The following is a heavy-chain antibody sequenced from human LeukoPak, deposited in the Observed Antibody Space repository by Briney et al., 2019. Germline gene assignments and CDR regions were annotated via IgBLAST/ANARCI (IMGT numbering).Heavy chain of an antibody. CDR2: IYHSGST. Sequence: SETLSLTFAVSGGSISSSNWWSWVRQPPGKGLEWIGEIYHSGSTNYNPSLKSRVTISVDKSKNQFSLKLSSVTAADTAVYYCARDHNDSSGYPYDAFDIWGQGTMVTVSS. D-gene: IGHD3-22*01. V-gene: IGHV4-4*02. CDR1: GGSISSSNW. CDR3: ARDHNDSSGYPYDAFDI. J-gene: IGHJ3*02.